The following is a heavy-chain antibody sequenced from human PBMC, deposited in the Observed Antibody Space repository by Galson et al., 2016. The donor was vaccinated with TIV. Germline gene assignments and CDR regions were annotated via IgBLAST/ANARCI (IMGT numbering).Heavy chain of an antibody. V-gene: IGHV3-7*01. D-gene: IGHD6-25*01. J-gene: IGHJ3*02. CDR1: GFIFSNAW. CDR3: ARELRQDAFDI. CDR2: IKHNGYEK. Sequence: SLRLSCAASGFIFSNAWISWVRQAPGKGLEWVANIKHNGYEKYYVDSVRGRFTISRGNAENSLYLLQMNSLRAEDTAVYYCARELRQDAFDIWGQGTMVTVSS.